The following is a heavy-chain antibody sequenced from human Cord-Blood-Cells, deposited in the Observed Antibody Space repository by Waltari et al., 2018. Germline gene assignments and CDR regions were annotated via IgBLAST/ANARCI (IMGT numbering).Heavy chain of an antibody. Sequence: QVQLVQSGAEVKKPGSSVKVSCKASGGTFSSYAISWVRQAPGRGLAWMGGIIPIFGTANYAQKFQGRVTITADESTSTAYRELSSLRSEDTAVYYCARDLTSAAGDYWGQGTLVTVSS. CDR3: ARDLTSAAGDY. CDR1: GGTFSSYA. CDR2: IIPIFGTA. D-gene: IGHD6-13*01. J-gene: IGHJ4*02. V-gene: IGHV1-69*01.